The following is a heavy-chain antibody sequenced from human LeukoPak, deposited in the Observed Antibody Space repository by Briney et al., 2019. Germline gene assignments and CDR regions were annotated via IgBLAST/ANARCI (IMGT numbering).Heavy chain of an antibody. D-gene: IGHD1-26*01. CDR3: ARGRSNYYGMDV. J-gene: IGHJ6*02. Sequence: SETLSLTCTVSGGSIRSSSYYWGWIRQPPGKGLEWIGSVYYSGSTYYNPSLKSRVTMSVDTSKNLFSLKVSSVTAADTAVYYCARGRSNYYGMDVWGQGTTVTVSS. CDR1: GGSIRSSSYY. CDR2: VYYSGST. V-gene: IGHV4-39*07.